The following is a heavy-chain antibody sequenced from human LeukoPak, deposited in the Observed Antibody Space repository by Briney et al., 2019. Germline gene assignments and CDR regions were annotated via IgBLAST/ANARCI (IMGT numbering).Heavy chain of an antibody. J-gene: IGHJ4*02. D-gene: IGHD6-13*01. CDR2: IIPILGIA. Sequence: ASVKVSFKASGGTFSSYAISWVRQAPGQGLEWMGRIIPILGIANYAQKFQGRVTITADKSTSTAYMELSSLRSEDTAVYYCARSSSSWYDTSPDWGQGTLVTVSS. V-gene: IGHV1-69*04. CDR3: ARSSSSWYDTSPD. CDR1: GGTFSSYA.